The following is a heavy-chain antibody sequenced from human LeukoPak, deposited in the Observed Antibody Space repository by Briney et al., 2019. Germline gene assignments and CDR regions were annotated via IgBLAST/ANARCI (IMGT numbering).Heavy chain of an antibody. D-gene: IGHD3-9*01. V-gene: IGHV3-72*01. CDR2: TKNKANSYTT. CDR1: GFTFSDHY. Sequence: GGSLRLSCAASGFTFSDHYMDWVRQAPGKGLEWVGRTKNKANSYTTQYAASVKGRFTISRDDSKNSLYLQMNSLKTEDTAVYYCARGSSGVTISSYGMDVWGKGTTVTVSP. J-gene: IGHJ6*04. CDR3: ARGSSGVTISSYGMDV.